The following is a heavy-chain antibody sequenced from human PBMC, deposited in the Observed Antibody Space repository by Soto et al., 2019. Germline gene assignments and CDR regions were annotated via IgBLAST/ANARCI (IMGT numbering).Heavy chain of an antibody. V-gene: IGHV4-34*01. D-gene: IGHD6-13*01. CDR2: INHSGST. CDR3: ARPVGVEQQLVHDAFDI. J-gene: IGHJ3*02. Sequence: PSETLSLTCAVYGGSFSGYYWSWIRQPPGKGLEWIGEINHSGSTNYNPSLKSRVTISIDTSKNQFSLKLTSVTATDTAIYYCARPVGVEQQLVHDAFDIWGQGTXVTVSS. CDR1: GGSFSGYY.